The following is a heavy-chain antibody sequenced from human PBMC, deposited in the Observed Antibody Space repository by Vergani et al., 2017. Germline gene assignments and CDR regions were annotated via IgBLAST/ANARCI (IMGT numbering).Heavy chain of an antibody. D-gene: IGHD3-3*01. CDR3: ARAPSDYDFWSGYSPYFDY. CDR1: GGSFSGYY. J-gene: IGHJ4*02. V-gene: IGHV4-34*01. Sequence: QVQLQQWGAGLLKPSETLSLTCAVYGGSFSGYYWSWIRQPPGKGLEGIGEINHSGSTNYNPSLKSRVTISVDTSKNQFSLKLSSVTAADTAVYYCARAPSDYDFWSGYSPYFDYWGQGTLVTVSS. CDR2: INHSGST.